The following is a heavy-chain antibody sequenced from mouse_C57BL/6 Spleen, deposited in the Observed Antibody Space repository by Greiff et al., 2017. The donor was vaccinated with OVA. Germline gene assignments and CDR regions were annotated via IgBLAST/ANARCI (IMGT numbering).Heavy chain of an antibody. D-gene: IGHD2-3*01. V-gene: IGHV1-19*01. CDR2: INPYNGGT. Sequence: EVQLQQSGPVLVKPGASVKMSCKASGYTFTDYYMNWVKQSHGKSLEWIGVINPYNGGTSYNQKFKGKATLTVDKSSSTAYMELNSLTSEDSAVYYCARWGGYFSMGDWGQGASVSVS. CDR3: ARWGGYFSMGD. J-gene: IGHJ4*01. CDR1: GYTFTDYY.